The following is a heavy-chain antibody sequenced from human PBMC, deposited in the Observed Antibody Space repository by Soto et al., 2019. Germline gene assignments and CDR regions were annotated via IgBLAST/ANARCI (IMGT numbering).Heavy chain of an antibody. CDR2: ISWNSGSI. V-gene: IGHV3-9*01. CDR1: GFTFDDYA. CDR3: AKDFSATVTTPSNFDY. J-gene: IGHJ4*02. D-gene: IGHD4-17*01. Sequence: GGSLRLSCAASGFTFDDYAMHWVRQAPGKGLEWVSGISWNSGSIGYADSVKGRFTISRDNAKNSLYLQMNSLRAEDTALYYCAKDFSATVTTPSNFDYWGQGTLVTVSS.